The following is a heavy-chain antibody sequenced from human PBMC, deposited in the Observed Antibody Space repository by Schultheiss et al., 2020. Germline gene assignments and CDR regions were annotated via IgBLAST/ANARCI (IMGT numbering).Heavy chain of an antibody. Sequence: SETLSLTCTVSGGSISSSSYYWGWIRQPPGKGLEWIGSIYYSGSTNYNPSLKSRVTISVDTSKNQFSLKLSSVTAADTAVYYCARVKETIYGVIMAAYQFDFWGGGTMVTVSS. D-gene: IGHD3-10*01. CDR1: GGSISSSSYY. V-gene: IGHV4-39*07. CDR3: ARVKETIYGVIMAAYQFDF. CDR2: IYYSGST. J-gene: IGHJ4*02.